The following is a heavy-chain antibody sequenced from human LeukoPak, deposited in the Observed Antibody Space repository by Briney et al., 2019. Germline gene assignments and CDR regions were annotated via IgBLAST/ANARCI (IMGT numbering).Heavy chain of an antibody. CDR3: VCLGLGGLSLD. CDR1: GFTFSRYS. Sequence: PGGSLRLSCAASGFTFSRYSMHWVRQAPGKGLVWVSHVNSDGSGTDYADSVKGRFTISRGNAKNTLYLQMNSLRVEDTAVYYCVCLGLGGLSLDWGQGTLVTVSS. D-gene: IGHD3-16*01. CDR2: VNSDGSGT. J-gene: IGHJ4*02. V-gene: IGHV3-74*01.